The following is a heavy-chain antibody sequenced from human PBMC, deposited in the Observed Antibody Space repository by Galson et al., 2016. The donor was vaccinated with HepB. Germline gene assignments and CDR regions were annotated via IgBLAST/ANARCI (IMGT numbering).Heavy chain of an antibody. D-gene: IGHD3-16*01. CDR2: INHRGST. CDR3: ARGEFRLVRLRVFDI. Sequence: ETLSLTCAVYGGSFSGYYWSWIRQSPGKGLEWIGEINHRGSTNYTPSLKSRLTISVDTSKNQISLKLSFVTAADTAVYYCARGEFRLVRLRVFDIWGQGTMVTVSS. CDR1: GGSFSGYY. V-gene: IGHV4-34*01. J-gene: IGHJ3*02.